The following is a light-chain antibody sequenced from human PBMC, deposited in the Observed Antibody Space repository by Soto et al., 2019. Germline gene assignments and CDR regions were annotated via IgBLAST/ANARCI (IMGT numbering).Light chain of an antibody. CDR3: CSYAGSSTYV. Sequence: HSALTQPASVSRSPGQSITISCTGTSSDVGSYNLVSWYQQHPGKAPKLMIYEVSKRPSGVSNRFSGSKSGNTASLTISGLQAEDEADYYCCSYAGSSTYVFGTGTKVTVL. J-gene: IGLJ1*01. CDR2: EVS. V-gene: IGLV2-23*02. CDR1: SSDVGSYNL.